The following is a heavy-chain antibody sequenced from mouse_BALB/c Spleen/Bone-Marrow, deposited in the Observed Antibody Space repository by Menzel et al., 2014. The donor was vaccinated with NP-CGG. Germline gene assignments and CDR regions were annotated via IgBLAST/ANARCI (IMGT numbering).Heavy chain of an antibody. V-gene: IGHV1S16*01. CDR1: GYTFTSYY. CDR2: INPSNGGT. CDR3: TRGRRDAMDY. Sequence: VQLQESGAELVKPGASVKLSCKASGYTFTSYYMYWVKQRPGQGLEWIGEINPSNGGTNFNETLKSKATLTVDKSSSTAYMQLSSLTSEDSAVYYCTRGRRDAMDYWGQGTSVTVSS. J-gene: IGHJ4*01.